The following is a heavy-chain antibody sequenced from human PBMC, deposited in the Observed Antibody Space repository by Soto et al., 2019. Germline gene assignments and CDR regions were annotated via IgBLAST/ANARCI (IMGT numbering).Heavy chain of an antibody. V-gene: IGHV1-46*03. D-gene: IGHD4-17*01. CDR1: GYDFTNYF. J-gene: IGHJ4*02. Sequence: ASVKVSCKASGYDFTNYFIHWVRQAPGQGLEWMGVINPSNGNTIYAQQFQGGVTMTRDASTNTVYLEVASLTSVVTAMFYGARISETTKADYWGQGTLVTVSS. CDR3: ARISETTKADY. CDR2: INPSNGNT.